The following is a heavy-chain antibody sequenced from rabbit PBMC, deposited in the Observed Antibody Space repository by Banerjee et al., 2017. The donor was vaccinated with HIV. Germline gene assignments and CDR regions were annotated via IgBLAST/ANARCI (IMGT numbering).Heavy chain of an antibody. CDR2: IAVGSTGST. V-gene: IGHV1S45*01. CDR1: GFTISGNYW. J-gene: IGHJ4*01. CDR3: ARDYGIFDSPGGL. Sequence: QEQLEESGGGLVQPEGSLTLTCKASGFTISGNYWICWVRQAPGKGLEWIACIAVGSTGSTYYANWAKGRFTVSKTSSTTVTLQMTSLTAADTATYFCARDYGIFDSPGGLWGPGTLVTVS. D-gene: IGHD5-1*01.